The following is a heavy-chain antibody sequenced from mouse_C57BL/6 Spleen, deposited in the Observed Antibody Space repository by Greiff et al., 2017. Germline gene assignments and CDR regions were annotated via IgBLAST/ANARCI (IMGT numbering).Heavy chain of an antibody. CDR2: IDPSDSYT. Sequence: QVQLQQPGTELVKPGASVKLSCKASGYTFTSYWMHWVKQRPGQGLEWIGEIDPSDSYTNYNQKFKGKSTLTVDKSSSTAYMQLSSLTSEDSAVYYCARSGVTTGYAMDYWGQGTSVTVSS. CDR1: GYTFTSYW. V-gene: IGHV1-69*01. D-gene: IGHD2-2*01. J-gene: IGHJ4*01. CDR3: ARSGVTTGYAMDY.